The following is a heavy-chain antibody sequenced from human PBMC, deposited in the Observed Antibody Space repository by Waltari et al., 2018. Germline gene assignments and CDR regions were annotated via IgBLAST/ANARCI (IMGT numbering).Heavy chain of an antibody. CDR3: VKSGYTSAWL. CDR1: GFTVSDNY. V-gene: IGHV3-66*01. D-gene: IGHD6-19*01. J-gene: IGHJ4*02. CDR2: LYSGGTT. Sequence: EVQLVESGGALVQPGGSLRLPCAASGFTVSDNYMTWVRQAPGKGLEWVSMLYSGGTTYYADSVKGRFTISRDNSRNTLYLQMDKLTVADTSVYYCVKSGYTSAWLWGQGTLVSVSS.